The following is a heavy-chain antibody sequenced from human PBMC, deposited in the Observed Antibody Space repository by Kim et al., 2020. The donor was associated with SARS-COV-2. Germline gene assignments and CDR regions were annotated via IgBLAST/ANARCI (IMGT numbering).Heavy chain of an antibody. CDR2: ISGSGGST. V-gene: IGHV3-23*01. CDR3: AKRLNQFNSSGYYYAFVYYYYYGMDV. Sequence: GGSLRLSCAASGFTFSSYAMSWVRQAPGKGLEWVSAISGSGGSTYYADSVKGRFTISRDNSKNTLYLQMNSLRAEDTAVYYCAKRLNQFNSSGYYYAFVYYYYYGMDVWGQGTTVTVSS. J-gene: IGHJ6*02. CDR1: GFTFSSYA. D-gene: IGHD3-22*01.